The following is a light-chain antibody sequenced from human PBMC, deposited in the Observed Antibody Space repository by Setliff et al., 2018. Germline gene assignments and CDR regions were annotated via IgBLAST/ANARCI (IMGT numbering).Light chain of an antibody. V-gene: IGLV6-57*01. CDR2: EDN. Sequence: NFMLTQPHSVSESPGKTATISCTRSSGSIASNYVQWYQQRPGSSPTTVIYEDNQRPSGVPDRFSGSIDSSSNSASLTISGLKTEDEADYYCQSYDSSNVVFGGGTKVTV. CDR1: SGSIASNY. J-gene: IGLJ2*01. CDR3: QSYDSSNVV.